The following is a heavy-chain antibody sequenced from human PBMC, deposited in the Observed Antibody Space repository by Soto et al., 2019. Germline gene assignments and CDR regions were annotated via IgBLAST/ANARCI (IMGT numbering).Heavy chain of an antibody. Sequence: EVQLVESGGGSVQPGRSLRLSCEASGFSFDDYGMHWVRQGPGKGLEWVSGISWDSGDIYYVDSVKGRFTISRDKAKKSLYLQMNSLRTEDTALYYCARDNDLDRDGPFDYWGQGILVTVSS. D-gene: IGHD2-2*03. V-gene: IGHV3-9*01. J-gene: IGHJ4*02. CDR3: ARDNDLDRDGPFDY. CDR2: ISWDSGDI. CDR1: GFSFDDYG.